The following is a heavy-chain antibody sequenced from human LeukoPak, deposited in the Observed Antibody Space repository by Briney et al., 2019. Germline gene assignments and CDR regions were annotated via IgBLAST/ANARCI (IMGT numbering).Heavy chain of an antibody. D-gene: IGHD3-9*01. CDR2: IYYSGST. CDR1: GDSISSSSYY. CDR3: ARLYYDILTGYGKSEYAPFDY. J-gene: IGHJ4*02. Sequence: SETLSLTCTVSGDSISSSSYYWGWIRQPPGKGLDWIGSIYYSGSTYYNPSLKSRVTISVDPSKNQFSLKQSSVTAADTAVYYCARLYYDILTGYGKSEYAPFDYWGQGTLVTVSS. V-gene: IGHV4-39*01.